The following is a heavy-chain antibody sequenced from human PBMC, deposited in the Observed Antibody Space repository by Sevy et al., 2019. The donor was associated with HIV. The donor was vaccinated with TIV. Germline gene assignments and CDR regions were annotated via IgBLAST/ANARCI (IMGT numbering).Heavy chain of an antibody. CDR1: GYTLTKLS. V-gene: IGHV1-24*01. CDR2: FDPEDGER. J-gene: IGHJ4*02. Sequence: ASVKVSCKVSGYTLTKLSMHWVRQAPGKGLEWMGSFDPEDGERIYAQNFQGRVTMSEDTSTDTAYMDLSSLRSDDTAVYFCPATREYYYGNSGYFDYWGQGTLVTVSS. CDR3: PATREYYYGNSGYFDY. D-gene: IGHD3-22*01.